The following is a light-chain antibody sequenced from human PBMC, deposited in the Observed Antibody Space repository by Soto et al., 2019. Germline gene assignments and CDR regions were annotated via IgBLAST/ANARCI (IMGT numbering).Light chain of an antibody. CDR3: HQYNSWPRGT. V-gene: IGKV3D-15*01. J-gene: IGKJ3*01. Sequence: PGQRATLSCRARQSVTGSYLAWYQQKPGQAPRLLIYGASSRATGIPDRFSGSGSGTDFTLTISSLQSEDSAVYYCHQYNSWPRGTFGPGTKVEIK. CDR1: QSVTGSY. CDR2: GAS.